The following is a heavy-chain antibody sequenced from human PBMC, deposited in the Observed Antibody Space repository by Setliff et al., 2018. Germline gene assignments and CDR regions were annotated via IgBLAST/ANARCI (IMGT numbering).Heavy chain of an antibody. V-gene: IGHV4-34*01. CDR3: RFWSSYYKNDY. J-gene: IGHJ4*02. Sequence: PSETLSLTCTVYGASFSDYYWGWIRQPPGKGLGWIAEISHSGSTSYNPSLNSRVSVSVDTPTNQFSLKVFSVTAADTAVYYCRFWSSYYKNDYWAQGTLVTVSS. CDR2: ISHSGST. CDR1: GASFSDYY. D-gene: IGHD3-3*01.